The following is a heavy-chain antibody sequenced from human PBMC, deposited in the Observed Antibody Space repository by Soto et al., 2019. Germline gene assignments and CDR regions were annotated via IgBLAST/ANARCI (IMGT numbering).Heavy chain of an antibody. J-gene: IGHJ3*01. CDR3: ARDELPEDIVVVPAA. V-gene: IGHV1-18*01. Sequence: ASVKVSWKASGYTFTSYGISWVRQAPGQGLEWMGWISAYNGNTNYAQKLQGRVTMTTDTSTSTAYMELRSLRSDDTAVYYCARDELPEDIVVVPAAWGQGTMVTVSS. CDR2: ISAYNGNT. D-gene: IGHD2-2*01. CDR1: GYTFTSYG.